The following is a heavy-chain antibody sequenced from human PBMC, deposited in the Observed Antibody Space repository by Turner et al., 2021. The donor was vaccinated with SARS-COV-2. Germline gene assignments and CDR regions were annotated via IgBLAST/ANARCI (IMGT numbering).Heavy chain of an antibody. CDR1: GGSISSSSYY. CDR2: IYYSGST. J-gene: IGHJ5*02. Sequence: QLHLQESGPGLVKPSATLSPTCPVSGGSISSSSYYWGWIRQPPGKGLEWIGSIYYSGSTYYNPSLKSRVTISVDTSKNHFSLKLSSVTAADTALYYCARHWEVAAAAYLARFDPWGQGTLVTVSS. CDR3: ARHWEVAAAAYLARFDP. V-gene: IGHV4-39*01. D-gene: IGHD6-13*01.